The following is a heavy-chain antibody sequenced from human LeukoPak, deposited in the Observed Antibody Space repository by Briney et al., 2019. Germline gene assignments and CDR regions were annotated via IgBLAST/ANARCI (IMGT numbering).Heavy chain of an antibody. CDR3: AKGHGDSFDY. J-gene: IGHJ4*02. CDR2: ISGTGSIT. D-gene: IGHD4-17*01. V-gene: IGHV3-23*01. Sequence: GGSLRLSCAASGFTFTTYAMSWIRQAPGKGLEWVSAISGTGSITYYADSVKGRVTLSRDNSKNTLYFQMNSLRGEDTAVYYCAKGHGDSFDYWGQGTLVTVSS. CDR1: GFTFTTYA.